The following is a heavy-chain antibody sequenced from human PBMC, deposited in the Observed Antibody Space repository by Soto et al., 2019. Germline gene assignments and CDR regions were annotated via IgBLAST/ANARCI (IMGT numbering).Heavy chain of an antibody. CDR3: ARDLWGYCGTDCYPLDV. V-gene: IGHV4-59*01. D-gene: IGHD2-21*02. CDR2: MYNTGST. J-gene: IGHJ6*02. Sequence: QVQLQESGPGLVKPSETLSLTCTVSGGSISRYYWSWIRQPPGKGLEWIGYMYNTGSTVYNPSFKSRVTILVDTSKNQFSLKLNSVTAADTAVYYCARDLWGYCGTDCYPLDVWGQGTRVTVSS. CDR1: GGSISRYY.